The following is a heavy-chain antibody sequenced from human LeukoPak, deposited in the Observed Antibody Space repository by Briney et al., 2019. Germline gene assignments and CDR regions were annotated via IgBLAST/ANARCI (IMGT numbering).Heavy chain of an antibody. V-gene: IGHV3-49*04. Sequence: PGGSLRLSCAASGFIFSNYGMHWVRQAPGKGLEWVGFIRSKAYGGTTEYAASVKGRFTISRDDSKSIAYLQMNSLKTEDTAVYYCTRDPDYGSGSYMNYYYMDVWGKGTTVTVSS. J-gene: IGHJ6*03. CDR1: GFIFSNYG. CDR3: TRDPDYGSGSYMNYYYMDV. D-gene: IGHD3-10*01. CDR2: IRSKAYGGTT.